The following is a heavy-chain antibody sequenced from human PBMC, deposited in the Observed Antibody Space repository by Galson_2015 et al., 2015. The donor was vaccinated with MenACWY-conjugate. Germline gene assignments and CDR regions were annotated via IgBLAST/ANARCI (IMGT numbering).Heavy chain of an antibody. CDR1: GFTFSAYY. Sequence: SLRLSCAASGFTFSAYYMSWIRHTPGKGLEWVSYISSNNRDTNYAESVRGRFTISRDNAKNLLYLQMNSLRAEETAVYYCARGGVTILGVVLYGIDVWGQGTTVTVSS. CDR2: ISSNNRDT. D-gene: IGHD3-3*01. J-gene: IGHJ6*02. CDR3: ARGGVTILGVVLYGIDV. V-gene: IGHV3-11*06.